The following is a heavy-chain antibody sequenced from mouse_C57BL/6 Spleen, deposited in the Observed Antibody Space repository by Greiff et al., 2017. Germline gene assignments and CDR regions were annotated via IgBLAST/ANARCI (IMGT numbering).Heavy chain of an antibody. J-gene: IGHJ2*01. Sequence: QVHVKQPGAELVKPGASVKLSCKASGYTFTSYWMHWVKQRPGQGLEWIGMIHPNSGSTNYNEKFKSKATLTVDKSSSTAYMQLSSLTSEDSAVYYCARESNYYFDYWGQGTTLTVSS. CDR2: IHPNSGST. V-gene: IGHV1-64*01. D-gene: IGHD2-5*01. CDR3: ARESNYYFDY. CDR1: GYTFTSYW.